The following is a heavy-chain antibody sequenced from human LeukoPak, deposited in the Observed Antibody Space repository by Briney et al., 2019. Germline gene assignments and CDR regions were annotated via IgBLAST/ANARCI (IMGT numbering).Heavy chain of an antibody. J-gene: IGHJ4*02. Sequence: GASVKVSCKASGYTFTNYGISWVRQAPGQGLEWMGWISAYSGNTNYVQKFQGRVTMATDTSTSTAYTELRSLRSDDTAVYYCARDIATIQHQEWGQGTLVTVSS. D-gene: IGHD5-18*01. V-gene: IGHV1-18*01. CDR2: ISAYSGNT. CDR1: GYTFTNYG. CDR3: ARDIATIQHQE.